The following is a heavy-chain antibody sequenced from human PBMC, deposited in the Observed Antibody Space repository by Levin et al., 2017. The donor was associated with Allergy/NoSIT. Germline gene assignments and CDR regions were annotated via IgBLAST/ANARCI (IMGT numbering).Heavy chain of an antibody. J-gene: IGHJ5*02. D-gene: IGHD2-15*01. CDR2: INPNSGVT. Sequence: PVASVKVSCKASGYTFTGYYIHWVRQAPGQGLEWMGWINPNSGVTSYSQRFQGRVTMTRDTSISTAYMELSRLRSDDTAVYYCARDLLGYEYCRGGSCYLNWFDPWGQGTLVTVSS. CDR1: GYTFTGYY. CDR3: ARDLLGYEYCRGGSCYLNWFDP. V-gene: IGHV1-2*02.